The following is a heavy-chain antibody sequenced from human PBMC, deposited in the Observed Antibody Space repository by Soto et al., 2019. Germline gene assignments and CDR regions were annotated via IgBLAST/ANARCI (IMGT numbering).Heavy chain of an antibody. V-gene: IGHV1-69*06. Sequence: QVQLVQSGAEVKKPGSSVKVSCKASGGTFSSYAISWVRQAPGQGLEWMGGIIPIFGTANYAQKFQGRVTIPGDKPPNTAYMGLSSLRSEDTAVYYCGRVLHSYSGGGTMPYYYYGMDVWGQGTTVTAS. CDR1: GGTFSSYA. CDR2: IIPIFGTA. CDR3: GRVLHSYSGGGTMPYYYYGMDV. D-gene: IGHD6-19*01. J-gene: IGHJ6*02.